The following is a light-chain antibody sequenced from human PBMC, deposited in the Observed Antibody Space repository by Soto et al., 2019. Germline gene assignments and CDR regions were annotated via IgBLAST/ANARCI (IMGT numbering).Light chain of an antibody. Sequence: EILLTQSPATLSLSPGERATLSCRASQSVSNFLAWYQQKPGQAPNPLIHDASNRANGNPVRFSGSGSGTEFALTLRSLQSEDFAFSYCQQYNNWYPWTFGQGTKVDIK. V-gene: IGKV3-11*01. J-gene: IGKJ1*01. CDR3: QQYNNWYPWT. CDR2: DAS. CDR1: QSVSNF.